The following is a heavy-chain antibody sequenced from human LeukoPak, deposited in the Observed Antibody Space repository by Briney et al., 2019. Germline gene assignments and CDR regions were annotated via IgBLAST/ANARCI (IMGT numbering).Heavy chain of an antibody. Sequence: PGGSLRLSCAASGFTFSSYSMNWVRQAPGKGLEWVGRIKSKTDGGTTDYAAPVKGRFTISRDDSKNTLYLQMNSLKTEDTAVYYCTTRGQVVVVPAAIGYAFDIWGQGTMVTVSS. D-gene: IGHD2-2*01. CDR3: TTRGQVVVVPAAIGYAFDI. CDR1: GFTFSSYS. V-gene: IGHV3-15*01. CDR2: IKSKTDGGTT. J-gene: IGHJ3*02.